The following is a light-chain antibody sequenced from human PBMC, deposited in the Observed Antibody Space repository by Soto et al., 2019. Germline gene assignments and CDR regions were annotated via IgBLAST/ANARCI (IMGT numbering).Light chain of an antibody. J-gene: IGLJ2*01. V-gene: IGLV2-14*01. CDR3: SSFTSSSTLL. Sequence: QSALTQPASVSGSPGQSITISCTGTSSDVGGYNYVSWYQHHPDKAPKLMIYEVSNRPSGVSNRFSGSKSGNTASLTISGLQAEDEADYHCSSFTSSSTLLFGGGTQLTVL. CDR2: EVS. CDR1: SSDVGGYNY.